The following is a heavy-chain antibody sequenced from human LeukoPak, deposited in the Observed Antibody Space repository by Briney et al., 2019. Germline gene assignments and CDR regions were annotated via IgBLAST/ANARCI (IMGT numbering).Heavy chain of an antibody. CDR1: GFNVSANY. Sequence: GSLRLSCAASGFNVSANYMTWIRQAPGKGLEWVSLIYGAGAAYYAESVRGRFIISRDNSKNTLFLQMNSLRAEDTAVYYCVSSTGQQLIPYDYWGQGTHVAVSS. D-gene: IGHD6-13*01. V-gene: IGHV3-66*02. CDR3: VSSTGQQLIPYDY. J-gene: IGHJ4*02. CDR2: IYGAGAA.